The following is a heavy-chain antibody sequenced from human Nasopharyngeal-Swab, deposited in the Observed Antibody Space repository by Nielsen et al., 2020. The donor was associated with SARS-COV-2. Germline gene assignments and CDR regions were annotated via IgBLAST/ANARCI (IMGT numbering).Heavy chain of an antibody. CDR1: GLTFSSYW. D-gene: IGHD3-3*01. V-gene: IGHV3-7*01. Sequence: GGSLRLSCAASGLTFSSYWMSWVRQAPGKGLEWVANIKQDGSEKYYVDSVKGRFTISRDNAKNSLYLQMNSLRAEDTAVYYRARDVRIFGVVIITYYYYYYMDVWGKGTTVTVSS. CDR2: IKQDGSEK. J-gene: IGHJ6*03. CDR3: ARDVRIFGVVIITYYYYYYMDV.